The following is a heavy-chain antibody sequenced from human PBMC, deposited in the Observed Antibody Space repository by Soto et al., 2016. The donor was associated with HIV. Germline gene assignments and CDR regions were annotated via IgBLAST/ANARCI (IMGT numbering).Heavy chain of an antibody. J-gene: IGHJ4*02. CDR1: GFAFSGYG. Sequence: VQLVESGGGVVQPGRSLRLSCAASGFAFSGYGMHWVRQAPGKGLEWVAFIWNDGTNEFYVDSVKGRFKMSRDNSNNALYLHMNSLRAEDTALYYCARGGYGDYGGIDYWGQGTLGHRLL. V-gene: IGHV3-33*01. CDR2: IWNDGTNE. CDR3: ARGGYGDYGGIDY. D-gene: IGHD4-17*01.